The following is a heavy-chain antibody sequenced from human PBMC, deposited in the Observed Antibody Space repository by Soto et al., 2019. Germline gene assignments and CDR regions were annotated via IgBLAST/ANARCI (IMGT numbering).Heavy chain of an antibody. CDR2: IYYSGST. D-gene: IGHD3-22*01. V-gene: IGHV4-31*03. CDR3: ASLDYYDSSGYYNY. CDR1: GGSISSGGYY. Sequence: SETLSLTCTVSGGSISSGGYYWSWIRQHPGKGLEWIGYIYYSGSTYYNPSLKSRVTISVDTSKNQFSLKLSSVTAADTAVYYCASLDYYDSSGYYNYWGQGTLVTSPQ. J-gene: IGHJ4*02.